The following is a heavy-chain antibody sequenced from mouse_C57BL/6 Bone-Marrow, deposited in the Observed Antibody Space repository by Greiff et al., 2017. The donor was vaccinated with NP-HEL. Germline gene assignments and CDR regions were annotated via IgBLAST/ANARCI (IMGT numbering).Heavy chain of an antibody. CDR2: IWSGGST. D-gene: IGHD2-1*01. CDR1: GFSLTSYG. Sequence: QVQLQQSGPGLVQPSQSLSITCTVSGFSLTSYGVHWVRQSPGKGLEWLGVIWSGGSTDYNAAFISRLSISKDNSKGQVFFKMNSQQADDTAIYYCARKDYGNYWFAYWGQGTLVTVSA. CDR3: ARKDYGNYWFAY. V-gene: IGHV2-2*01. J-gene: IGHJ3*01.